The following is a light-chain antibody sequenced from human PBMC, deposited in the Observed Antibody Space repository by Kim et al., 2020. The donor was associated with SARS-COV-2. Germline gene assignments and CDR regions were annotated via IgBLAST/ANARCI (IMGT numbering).Light chain of an antibody. CDR2: GAS. Sequence: PGERAPLACRASQSVSSSYLAWYQQKPGQAPRLLIYGASSRATGIPDRFSGSGSGTDFTVTISRLEPEDFAVYYCQQYGSSPPKTFGQGTKVDIK. CDR1: QSVSSSY. V-gene: IGKV3-20*01. CDR3: QQYGSSPPKT. J-gene: IGKJ1*01.